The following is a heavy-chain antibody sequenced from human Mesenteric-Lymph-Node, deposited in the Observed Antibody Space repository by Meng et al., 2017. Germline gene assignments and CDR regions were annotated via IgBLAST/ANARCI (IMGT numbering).Heavy chain of an antibody. J-gene: IGHJ4*02. CDR2: IYYSGST. V-gene: IGHV4-61*01. CDR3: ASLSGYDSVLNFDY. D-gene: IGHD5-12*01. Sequence: SETLSLTCTVSGGSVSSGSYYWSWIRQPPGKGLEWIGYIYYSGSTNYNPSLKSRVTISVDTSKNQFSLKLSSVTAADTAVYYCASLSGYDSVLNFDYWGQGTLVTVSS. CDR1: GGSVSSGSYY.